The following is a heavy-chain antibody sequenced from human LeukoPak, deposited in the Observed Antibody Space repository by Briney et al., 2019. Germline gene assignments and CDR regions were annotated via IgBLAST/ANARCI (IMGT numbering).Heavy chain of an antibody. CDR1: GFTVSSTY. D-gene: IGHD3-10*01. Sequence: PGGSLRLSCAASGFTVSSTYMSWVRQAPGKGLEWVSAISGSGGSTHYADSVKGRFTISRDNSKNTLYLQMNSLRAEDTAVYYCAKVLNYYGSGYFDYWGQGTLVTVSS. J-gene: IGHJ4*02. V-gene: IGHV3-23*01. CDR2: ISGSGGST. CDR3: AKVLNYYGSGYFDY.